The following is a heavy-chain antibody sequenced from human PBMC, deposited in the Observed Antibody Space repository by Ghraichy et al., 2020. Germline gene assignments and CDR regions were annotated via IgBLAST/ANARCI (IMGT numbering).Heavy chain of an antibody. J-gene: IGHJ4*02. CDR3: ARDKPHRPKAGNFDY. D-gene: IGHD6-13*01. Sequence: SQTLSLTCVISGDYDSSNTASWNWVRQSPSRGLEWLGRTYYRSEWYYDYAVSVKGRITFIPDTSRNQVSLELKSVTPEDTAVYYCARDKPHRPKAGNFDYWGQGTLVTVSS. CDR2: TYYRSEWYY. V-gene: IGHV6-1*01. CDR1: GDYDSSNTAS.